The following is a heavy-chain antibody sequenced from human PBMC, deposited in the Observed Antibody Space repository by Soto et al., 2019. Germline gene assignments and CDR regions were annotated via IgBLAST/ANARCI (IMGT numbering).Heavy chain of an antibody. CDR1: GYTFTSYY. J-gene: IGHJ6*03. D-gene: IGHD2-2*01. V-gene: IGHV1-46*03. Sequence: ASVKVSCKASGYTFTSYYMHWVRQAPGQGLEWMGIINPSGGSTSYAQKFQGRVTMTRDTSTSTVYMELSSLRSEDTAVYYCARAVRECSSTSCYDYYYYMDVWGKGTTVTVSS. CDR3: ARAVRECSSTSCYDYYYYMDV. CDR2: INPSGGST.